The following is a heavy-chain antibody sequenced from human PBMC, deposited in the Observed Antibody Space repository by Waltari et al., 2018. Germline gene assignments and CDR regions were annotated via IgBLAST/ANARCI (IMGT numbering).Heavy chain of an antibody. D-gene: IGHD3-10*01. J-gene: IGHJ6*03. CDR3: ARDSTGSGMKYYYYYMDV. CDR2: IYTSGST. CDR1: GGSISSYS. V-gene: IGHV4-4*07. Sequence: QVQLQESGPGLVKPSETLSLTCTVSGGSISSYSWSWIRQPAGKGLEWIGRIYTSGSTNYNPALKSRVTMSVDTSKNQFSLKLSSVTAADTAVYYCARDSTGSGMKYYYYYMDVWGKGTTVTVSS.